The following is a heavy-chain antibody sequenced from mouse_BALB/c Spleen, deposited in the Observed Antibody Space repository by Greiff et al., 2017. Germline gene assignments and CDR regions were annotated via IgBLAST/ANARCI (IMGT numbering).Heavy chain of an antibody. CDR3: ARVTTVVAPHFDY. J-gene: IGHJ2*01. V-gene: IGHV5-9-4*01. CDR1: GFTFSSYA. Sequence: EVQGVESGGGLVKPGGSLKLSCAASGFTFSSYAMSWVRQSPEKRLEWVAEISSGGSYTYYPDTVTGRFTISRDNAKNTLYLEMSSLRSEDTAMYYCARVTTVVAPHFDYWGQGTTLTVSS. D-gene: IGHD1-1*01. CDR2: ISSGGSYT.